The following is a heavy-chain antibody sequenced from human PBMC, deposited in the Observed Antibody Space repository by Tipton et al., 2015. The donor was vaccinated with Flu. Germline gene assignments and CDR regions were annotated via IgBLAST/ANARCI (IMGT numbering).Heavy chain of an antibody. CDR2: IYYSGST. J-gene: IGHJ4*02. CDR1: GGSISSYY. CDR3: ARWGGWLSAFDY. D-gene: IGHD3-22*01. V-gene: IGHV4-59*01. Sequence: TLSLTCTVSGGSISSYYWSWIRQPPGKGLEWIGYIYYSGSTNYNPSLKSRVTISVDTSKNQFSLKLSSVTAADTAVYSCARWGGWLSAFDYWGQGTLVTVSS.